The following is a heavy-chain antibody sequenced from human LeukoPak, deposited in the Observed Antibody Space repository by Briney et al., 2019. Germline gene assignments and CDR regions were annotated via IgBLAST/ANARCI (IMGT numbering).Heavy chain of an antibody. Sequence: SETLSLTCAVYGGSFSGYYWSWIRQPPGKGLEWIGEINHSGSTNYNPSLKSRVTISVDTSKNQFSLKLSSVTAADTAVYYCARHPYSSSWYGPTSYYYYYMDVWGKGTTVTVSS. CDR1: GGSFSGYY. D-gene: IGHD6-13*01. J-gene: IGHJ6*03. CDR3: ARHPYSSSWYGPTSYYYYYMDV. V-gene: IGHV4-34*01. CDR2: INHSGST.